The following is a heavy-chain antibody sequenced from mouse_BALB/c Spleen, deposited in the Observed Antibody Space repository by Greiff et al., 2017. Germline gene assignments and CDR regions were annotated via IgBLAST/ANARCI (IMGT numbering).Heavy chain of an antibody. Sequence: EVKLVESGGGLVKPGGSLKLSCAASGFTFSGYYMSWVRQTPEKRLEWVATISNGGSYTYYPDSVKGRFTITRDNAKSNLYLQMSSLKSEDTAMYYCSRGVYCDTFAYWGQGTPVTVSA. D-gene: IGHD2-1*01. V-gene: IGHV5-4*02. CDR2: ISNGGSYT. J-gene: IGHJ3*01. CDR3: SRGVYCDTFAY. CDR1: GFTFSGYY.